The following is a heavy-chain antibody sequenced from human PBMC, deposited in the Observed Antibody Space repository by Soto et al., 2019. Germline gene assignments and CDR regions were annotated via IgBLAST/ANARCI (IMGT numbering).Heavy chain of an antibody. CDR1: GGSISSGGYY. V-gene: IGHV4-31*03. D-gene: IGHD1-20*01. J-gene: IGHJ5*02. CDR3: ARVGGINWFDP. Sequence: QVQLQESGPGLVKPSQTLSLTCTVSGGSISSGGYYWSWIRQHAGKGLEWIGYIYYRGSTYYNPSLKSRVTISVDTSKNHFSLKLSSVTAADTAVYYCARVGGINWFDPWGQGTLVTVSS. CDR2: IYYRGST.